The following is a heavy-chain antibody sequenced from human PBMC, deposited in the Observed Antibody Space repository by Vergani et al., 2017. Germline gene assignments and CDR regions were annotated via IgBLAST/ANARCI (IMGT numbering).Heavy chain of an antibody. CDR2: TYYSGNT. Sequence: QVQLQESGPGLVKPSQTLSLTCTVSGGSISSGGYYLSWIRQNPGKGLEWIGYTYYSGNTYYNPSLRSRVTISVDTSKNQFSLKLSSMTAADTAVYYCARVPAADYFYYDYMDVWGKGTSVTVS. CDR3: ARVPAADYFYYDYMDV. CDR1: GGSISSGGYY. J-gene: IGHJ6*03. V-gene: IGHV4-31*03. D-gene: IGHD2-2*01.